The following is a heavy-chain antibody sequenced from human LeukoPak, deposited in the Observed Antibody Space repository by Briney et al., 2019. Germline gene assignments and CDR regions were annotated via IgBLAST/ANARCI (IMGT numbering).Heavy chain of an antibody. J-gene: IGHJ4*02. V-gene: IGHV3-30*03. Sequence: GGSLRLSCAASGFTFSSYGMHWVRQAPGKGLEWVAVISYDGSNKYYAVSVKGRFTISRDNSKNTLYLQMNSLRAEDTAVYYCATPGARGWYADYWGQGTLVTVSS. CDR3: ATPGARGWYADY. CDR1: GFTFSSYG. CDR2: ISYDGSNK. D-gene: IGHD6-19*01.